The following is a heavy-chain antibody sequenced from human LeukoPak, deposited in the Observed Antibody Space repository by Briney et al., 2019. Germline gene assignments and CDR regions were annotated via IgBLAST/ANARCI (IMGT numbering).Heavy chain of an antibody. CDR1: GFSFSCYW. CDR3: AKKAYYFDY. CDR2: ISGSGGST. Sequence: GGSLRLSCVASGFSFSCYWMSWVRQAPGKGLEWVSAISGSGGSTYYADSVKGRFTISRDNSKNTLYLQMNSLRAEDTAVYYCAKKAYYFDYWGQGTLVTVSS. J-gene: IGHJ4*02. V-gene: IGHV3-23*01.